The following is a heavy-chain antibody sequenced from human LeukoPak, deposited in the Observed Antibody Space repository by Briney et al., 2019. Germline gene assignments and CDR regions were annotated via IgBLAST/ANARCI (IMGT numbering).Heavy chain of an antibody. D-gene: IGHD3-10*02. J-gene: IGHJ6*04. V-gene: IGHV3-48*03. CDR1: GFTFSSYE. CDR2: ISSSGSTI. Sequence: GGSLRLSCAASGFTFSSYEMNWVRQAPGKGLELVSYISSSGSTIYYADSVKGRFTISRDNAKNSLYLQMNSLRAEDTAVYYCAELGITMIGGVWGKGTTVTISS. CDR3: AELGITMIGGV.